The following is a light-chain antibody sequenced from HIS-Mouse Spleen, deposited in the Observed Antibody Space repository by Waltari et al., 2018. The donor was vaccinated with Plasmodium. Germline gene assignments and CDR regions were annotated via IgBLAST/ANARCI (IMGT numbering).Light chain of an antibody. J-gene: IGKJ1*01. CDR2: KAS. CDR3: QQYNSYSWT. CDR1: QSISSW. Sequence: DIQMTQSPSTLSASVGDRVTITCRASQSISSWLAWYQQKPGKAPKLLIYKASSIESGVPSRFSGSGSGTEFTLTISSLQPDDFATYYCQQYNSYSWTFGQGTKVEIK. V-gene: IGKV1-5*03.